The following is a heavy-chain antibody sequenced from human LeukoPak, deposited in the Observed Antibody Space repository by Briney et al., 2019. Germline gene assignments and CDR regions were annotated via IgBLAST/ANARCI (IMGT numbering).Heavy chain of an antibody. Sequence: ASVKVSCKASGYTFTGYYMHWVRQAPGQGLEWMGWINPNSGGTNYAQKFQGRVTMTRDTSISTAYMELSSLRSEDTAVYYCAAGLHGGSYHLDYWGQGTLVTVSS. J-gene: IGHJ4*02. D-gene: IGHD1-26*01. CDR2: INPNSGGT. CDR3: AAGLHGGSYHLDY. CDR1: GYTFTGYY. V-gene: IGHV1-2*02.